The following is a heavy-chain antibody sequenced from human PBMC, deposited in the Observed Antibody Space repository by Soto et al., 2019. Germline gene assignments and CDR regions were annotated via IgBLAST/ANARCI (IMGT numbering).Heavy chain of an antibody. CDR2: IKQDGSEK. J-gene: IGHJ4*02. V-gene: IGHV3-7*01. D-gene: IGHD3-3*01. CDR1: GFTFSSYW. CDR3: ARDVWSGPYFFDY. Sequence: PVGSLRLSCAASGFTFSSYWMSWVRQAPGKGLEWVANIKQDGSEKYYVDSVKGRLTISRDNAKNSLYLQMNSLRAEDTAVYYCARDVWSGPYFFDYWGQGTLVTVSS.